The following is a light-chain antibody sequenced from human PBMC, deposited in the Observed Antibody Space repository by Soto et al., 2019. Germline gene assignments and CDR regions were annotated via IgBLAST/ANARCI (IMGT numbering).Light chain of an antibody. V-gene: IGKV2-28*01. CDR1: QSLLHSNGYNN. Sequence: IVMSPTPVSLPFTPGEPSSISSRSSQSLLHSNGYNNLDWDLQKPRQSPQLLIYLGSNRASGVPDRFSVSGSGTDFTLKISRGEPQSVGVYYCMQDLQTTHTFGGGTKVDIK. CDR3: MQDLQTTHT. CDR2: LGS. J-gene: IGKJ4*02.